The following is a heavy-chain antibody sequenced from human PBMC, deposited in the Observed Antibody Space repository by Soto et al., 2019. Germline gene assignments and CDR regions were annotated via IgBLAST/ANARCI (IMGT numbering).Heavy chain of an antibody. CDR2: INPNSGAA. V-gene: IGHV1-2*02. CDR3: ARSSAGDSSRDYYYYYGMDV. CDR1: GYTFTAYY. Sequence: GASVKVSCKASGYTFTAYYIHWVRQAPGQGLEWMGWINPNSGAAKHAQKFQGRVTMTTDSPIRTANMELSSLRSEDTAVYYCARSSAGDSSRDYYYYYGMDVWGQGTAVTVSS. J-gene: IGHJ6*02. D-gene: IGHD2-21*02.